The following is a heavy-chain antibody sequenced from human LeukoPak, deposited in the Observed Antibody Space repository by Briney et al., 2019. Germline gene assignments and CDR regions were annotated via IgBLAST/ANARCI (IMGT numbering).Heavy chain of an antibody. D-gene: IGHD4-17*01. V-gene: IGHV3-21*01. CDR2: ISSSSSYI. CDR1: GFTFSSYS. CDR3: ARGTVTTFSNDY. J-gene: IGHJ4*02. Sequence: SGRSLRLSCAASGFTFSSYSMNWVRQAPGKGLEWVSSISSSSSYIYYADSVKGRFTISRDNAKNSLYLQMNSLRAEDTAVYYCARGTVTTFSNDYWGQGTLVTVSS.